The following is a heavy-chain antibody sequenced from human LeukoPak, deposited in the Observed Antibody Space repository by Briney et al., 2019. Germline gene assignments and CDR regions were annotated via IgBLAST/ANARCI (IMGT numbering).Heavy chain of an antibody. V-gene: IGHV1-46*01. D-gene: IGHD3-9*01. CDR1: GYTFTSYY. CDR3: ARDSPPYYDILTGYYRYNWFDP. Sequence: ASVKVSCKASGYTFTSYYMHWVRQAPGQGLEWMGIINPSGGSTSYAQKFQGRVTMTRDTSTSTVYMELSSLRSEDTAVYYCARDSPPYYDILTGYYRYNWFDPWGQGTLVTVSS. J-gene: IGHJ5*02. CDR2: INPSGGST.